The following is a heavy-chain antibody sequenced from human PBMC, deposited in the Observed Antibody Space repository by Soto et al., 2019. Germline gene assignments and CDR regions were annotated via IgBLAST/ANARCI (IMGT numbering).Heavy chain of an antibody. V-gene: IGHV3-23*01. D-gene: IGHD1-26*01. CDR1: GFTFTSDS. CDR3: AKGGSFYVGAFDL. J-gene: IGHJ3*01. Sequence: ESLKIFLGASGFTFTSDSLNWVRQAPGKGLEWVSAISGNGGSTYYADSVKGRFTISRDNSKNTLYLQMNSLRAEDTAVYYCAKGGSFYVGAFDLWGQGTMVTVSS. CDR2: ISGNGGST.